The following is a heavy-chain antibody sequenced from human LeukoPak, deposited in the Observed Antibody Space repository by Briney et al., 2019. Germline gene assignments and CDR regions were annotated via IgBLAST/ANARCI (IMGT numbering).Heavy chain of an antibody. Sequence: PSETLSLTCTVSGGSISSYYWSWIRQPPGEGLEWIGYIYYSGSTNYNPSLKSRVTISVDTSKNQFSLKLSSVTAADTAVYYCAALYDILTGSDYWGQGTLVTVSS. CDR1: GGSISSYY. D-gene: IGHD3-9*01. V-gene: IGHV4-59*01. J-gene: IGHJ4*02. CDR3: AALYDILTGSDY. CDR2: IYYSGST.